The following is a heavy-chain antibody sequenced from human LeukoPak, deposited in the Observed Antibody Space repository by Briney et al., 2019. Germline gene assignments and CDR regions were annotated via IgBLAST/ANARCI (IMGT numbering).Heavy chain of an antibody. D-gene: IGHD3-22*01. V-gene: IGHV3-66*01. CDR3: ACGSGYYPPFDY. J-gene: IGHJ4*02. CDR1: GFTVSSNY. Sequence: GGSLRLSCAAAGFTVSSNYMSWVPQAPGKGLEWVSVIYSGGSTYYADSVMSRFTISRDNSKNTLYLQMNSLRAEDTAVYYCACGSGYYPPFDYWGQGTLVTVSS. CDR2: IYSGGST.